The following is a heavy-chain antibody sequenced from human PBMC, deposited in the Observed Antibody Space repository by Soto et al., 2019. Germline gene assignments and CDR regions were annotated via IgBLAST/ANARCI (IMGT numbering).Heavy chain of an antibody. J-gene: IGHJ6*02. D-gene: IGHD4-17*01. CDR2: IIPIFGTA. CDR3: ARFADYGGNSGNYYYGMDV. Sequence: SVKVSCKASGGTFSSYAISWVRQAPGQGLEWMGGIIPIFGTANYAQKFQGRVTITADESTSTAYMELSSLRSEDTAVYYCARFADYGGNSGNYYYGMDVWGQGTTVTVSS. V-gene: IGHV1-69*13. CDR1: GGTFSSYA.